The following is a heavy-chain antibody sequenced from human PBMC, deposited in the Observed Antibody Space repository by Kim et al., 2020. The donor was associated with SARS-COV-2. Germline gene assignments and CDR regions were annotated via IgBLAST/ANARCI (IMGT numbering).Heavy chain of an antibody. Sequence: VKGRFTISRDNAKKSLYLQMNRLRAEDTAVYYCARVGSYYYDSSAYYVFDMWGQGTMVTVSS. D-gene: IGHD3-22*01. J-gene: IGHJ3*02. V-gene: IGHV3-11*01. CDR3: ARVGSYYYDSSAYYVFDM.